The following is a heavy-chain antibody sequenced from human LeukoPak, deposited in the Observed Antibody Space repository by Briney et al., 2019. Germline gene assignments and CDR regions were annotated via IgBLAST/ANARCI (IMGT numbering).Heavy chain of an antibody. D-gene: IGHD3-22*01. CDR3: AVDSSGFDAFDI. CDR2: IRYDGSNK. Sequence: GGSLRLSCAASGFTFSSYGMHWVRQAPGKGLEWVAFIRYDGSNKYYADSVKGRFTISRDNSKNTLYLQMKSLRAEDTAVYYCAVDSSGFDAFDIWGQGTMVTVSS. V-gene: IGHV3-30*02. CDR1: GFTFSSYG. J-gene: IGHJ3*02.